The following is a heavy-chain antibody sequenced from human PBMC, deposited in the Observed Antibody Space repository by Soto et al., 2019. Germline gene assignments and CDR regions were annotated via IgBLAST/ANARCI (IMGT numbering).Heavy chain of an antibody. CDR1: GFTFSSYG. D-gene: IGHD6-19*01. V-gene: IGHV3-33*01. CDR3: ARIPQIAVAGTRFGYFDL. Sequence: QVQLEESGGGVVQPGRSLRLSCAASGFTFSSYGMHWVRQAPGKGLEWVAVIWYDGSNKYYADSVKGRLTLSRDNSKNTLYLQMNSLGAEDTAVYYCARIPQIAVAGTRFGYFDLWGRGTLVTVSS. J-gene: IGHJ2*01. CDR2: IWYDGSNK.